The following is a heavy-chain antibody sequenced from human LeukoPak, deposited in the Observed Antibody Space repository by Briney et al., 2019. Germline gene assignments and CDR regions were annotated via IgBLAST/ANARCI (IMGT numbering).Heavy chain of an antibody. V-gene: IGHV3-23*01. CDR3: TKENPVGGTNYFDY. Sequence: GGSLRLSCAASGFIFSNYPMSWVGQAPGKGLEWVSAITSSGDTIYYADSVQGRFTISRDNSKNTLSLQMNTLRTEDTAVYYCTKENPVGGTNYFDYWGQGTLVAVSS. CDR1: GFIFSNYP. CDR2: ITSSGDTI. J-gene: IGHJ4*02. D-gene: IGHD1-26*01.